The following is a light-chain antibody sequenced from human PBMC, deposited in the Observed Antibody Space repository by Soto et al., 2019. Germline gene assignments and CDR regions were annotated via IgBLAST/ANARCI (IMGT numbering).Light chain of an antibody. J-gene: IGKJ5*01. V-gene: IGKV3-11*01. CDR3: QHFSNSPSIT. Sequence: EIVLTQSPVTLSLSPGEGATLSCKASQSIDTNLGWYQQKPGQVPRLLIYDASLRATGIPARFTGSGSGTDFTLTISSLEPEDFAVYYCQHFSNSPSITFGQGTRLEI. CDR1: QSIDTN. CDR2: DAS.